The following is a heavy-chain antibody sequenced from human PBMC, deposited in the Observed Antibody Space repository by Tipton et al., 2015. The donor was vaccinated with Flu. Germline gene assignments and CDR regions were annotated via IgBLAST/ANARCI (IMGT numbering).Heavy chain of an antibody. Sequence: QVQLVQSGAEVKKPGASAKVSCKASGYTFTSYGISWVRQAPGQGLEWMGWISAYNGNTNYAQKLQGRVTMTTDTSTSTAYMELRSLRSDDPAAYYCARDLPLGLWFGEFPRGYFDYWGQGTLVAVSS. CDR2: ISAYNGNT. D-gene: IGHD3-10*01. CDR3: ARDLPLGLWFGEFPRGYFDY. J-gene: IGHJ4*02. V-gene: IGHV1-18*01. CDR1: GYTFTSYG.